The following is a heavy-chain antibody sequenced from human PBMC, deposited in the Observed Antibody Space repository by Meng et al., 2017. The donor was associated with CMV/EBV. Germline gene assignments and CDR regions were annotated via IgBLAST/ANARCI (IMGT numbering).Heavy chain of an antibody. CDR1: GGSHRSGHCY. D-gene: IGHD3-22*01. CDR3: ARAAPDYYDSSGPPDY. V-gene: IGHV4-30-4*08. J-gene: IGHJ4*02. CDR2: IYYSGST. Sequence: VPGLVKPSPPCPLTAPVCGGSHRSGHCYWRWIRQPPGKGLEWIGYIYYSGSTYYNPSLKSRVTISVDTSKNQFSLKLSSVTAADTAVYYCARAAPDYYDSSGPPDYWGQGTLVTVSS.